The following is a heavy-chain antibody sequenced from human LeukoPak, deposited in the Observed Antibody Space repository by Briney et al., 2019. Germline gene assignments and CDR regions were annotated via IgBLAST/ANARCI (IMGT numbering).Heavy chain of an antibody. Sequence: SETLSLTCTVSGGSISSYYWSWIRQPPGKGLEWIGYIYYSGSTNYNPSLKSRVTISVDTSKNQFSLKLSSVTAADTAVYYCARVRAPPRGFGDFYGMDVWGQGTTVTVSS. CDR2: IYYSGST. D-gene: IGHD3-10*01. CDR1: GGSISSYY. CDR3: ARVRAPPRGFGDFYGMDV. J-gene: IGHJ6*02. V-gene: IGHV4-59*01.